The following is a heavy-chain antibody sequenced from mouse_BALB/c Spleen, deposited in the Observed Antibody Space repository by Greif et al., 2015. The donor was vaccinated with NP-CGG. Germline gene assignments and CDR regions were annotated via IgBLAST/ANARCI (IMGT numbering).Heavy chain of an antibody. CDR3: ARDEYYGSSFFAY. V-gene: IGHV2-9*02. J-gene: IGHJ3*01. D-gene: IGHD1-1*01. CDR2: IWAGGST. CDR1: GFSLTSYG. Sequence: VHLVESGPGLVAPSQSLSITCTVSGFSLTSYGVHWVRQPPGKGLEWLGVIWAGGSTNYNSALMSRLSISKDNSKSQVFLKMNSLQTDDTAMYYCARDEYYGSSFFAYWGQGTLVTVSA.